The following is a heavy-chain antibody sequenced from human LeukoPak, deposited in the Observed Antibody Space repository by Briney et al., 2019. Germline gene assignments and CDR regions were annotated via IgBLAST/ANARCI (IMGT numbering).Heavy chain of an antibody. J-gene: IGHJ6*03. Sequence: SETLSLTCTVSGGSISSHYWSWIRQPPGKGLEWIGHISYSGNTHYIPSLKSRVTISVDTSKNQFSLKLSSVTAADTAVYNCAEGVTLPPTYHYYMDVWGKGTTVTVSS. V-gene: IGHV4-59*11. CDR2: ISYSGNT. CDR3: AEGVTLPPTYHYYMDV. D-gene: IGHD5-18*01. CDR1: GGSISSHY.